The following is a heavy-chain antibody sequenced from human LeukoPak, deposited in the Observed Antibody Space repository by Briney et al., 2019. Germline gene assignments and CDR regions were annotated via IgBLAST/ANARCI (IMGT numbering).Heavy chain of an antibody. CDR2: ISYDGSNK. Sequence: PGRSLRLSCAASGFTFSSYAMHWVRQAPGKGLEWVAVISYDGSNKYYADSVKGRFTISRDNSKNTLYLQMNSLRAEDTAVYYCAKGDGDYSFDYWGQGTLVTVSS. V-gene: IGHV3-30-3*01. CDR1: GFTFSSYA. CDR3: AKGDGDYSFDY. D-gene: IGHD4-17*01. J-gene: IGHJ4*02.